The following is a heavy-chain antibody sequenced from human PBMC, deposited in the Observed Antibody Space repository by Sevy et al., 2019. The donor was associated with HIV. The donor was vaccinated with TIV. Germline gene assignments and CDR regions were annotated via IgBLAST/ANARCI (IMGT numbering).Heavy chain of an antibody. J-gene: IGHJ6*02. CDR3: ARKYHDTSGYTRYSMDV. V-gene: IGHV3-64*01. D-gene: IGHD3-22*01. CDR1: GFTFSTYA. CDR2: ISGGGGNT. Sequence: GGSLRLSCAASGFTFSTYAMYWVRQAPGKGLEYVSAISGGGGNTYHGTSVKGRFTVSRDNAKNTLYLQMGSLRAEDMAVYFCARKYHDTSGYTRYSMDVRGQGTTVTVSS.